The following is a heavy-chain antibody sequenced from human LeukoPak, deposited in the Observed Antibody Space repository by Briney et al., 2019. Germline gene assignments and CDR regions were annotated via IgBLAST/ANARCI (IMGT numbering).Heavy chain of an antibody. D-gene: IGHD1-26*01. J-gene: IGHJ4*02. CDR1: GFTSTDYY. V-gene: IGHV3-11*05. Sequence: GGSLRLSCAASGFTSTDYYMSWIRLAPGKGLEWVSYISSSGGYTNYADSVRGRFTISRDNAKNSLYLQMNSLRAEDTAVHYCGRVGATVTTSYYFDYWGQGTLVTVSS. CDR3: GRVGATVTTSYYFDY. CDR2: ISSSGGYT.